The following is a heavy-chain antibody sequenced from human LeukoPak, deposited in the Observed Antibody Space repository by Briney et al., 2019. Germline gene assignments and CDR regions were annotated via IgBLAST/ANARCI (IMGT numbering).Heavy chain of an antibody. Sequence: ASVKVSCKASGYTLTGYYMHWVRQAPGQGLEWMGWINPNSGGTNYAQKFQGRVTMTRDTSISTAYMELSRLRSDDTAVYYCARGYYYDSSGCDYWGQGTLVTVSS. V-gene: IGHV1-2*02. CDR3: ARGYYYDSSGCDY. CDR1: GYTLTGYY. D-gene: IGHD3-22*01. J-gene: IGHJ4*02. CDR2: INPNSGGT.